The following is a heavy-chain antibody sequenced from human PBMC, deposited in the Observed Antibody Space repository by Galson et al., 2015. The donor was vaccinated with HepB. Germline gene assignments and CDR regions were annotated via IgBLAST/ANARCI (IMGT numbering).Heavy chain of an antibody. V-gene: IGHV1-18*01. Sequence: SVKVSCKASGYNFHSSGVTWVRQAPGRGLEWMGWISAYNGNTNYAQKFQGRVTMTTDTSTSTAYMELWSLRSDDTAVYYCARDRDTMIVQVTNNWFDPWGQGTLVTVSS. CDR3: ARDRDTMIVQVTNNWFDP. CDR1: GYNFHSSG. CDR2: ISAYNGNT. J-gene: IGHJ5*02. D-gene: IGHD3-22*01.